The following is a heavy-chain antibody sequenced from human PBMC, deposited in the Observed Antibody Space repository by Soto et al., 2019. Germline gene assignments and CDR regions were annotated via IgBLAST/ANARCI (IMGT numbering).Heavy chain of an antibody. CDR3: VEGRPAPISGH. V-gene: IGHV2-5*02. Sequence: QITLRESGPTLVKPTQTLTLTCTFSGFSFSTSGVGVGWIRQPPGKALEWLALIYWDDDKRYSPSLKSRLTITKVTSKNQVVLTMTNMDPVDTATYYCVEGRPAPISGHWGQGTLVTVSS. CDR2: IYWDDDK. CDR1: GFSFSTSGVG. J-gene: IGHJ1*01. D-gene: IGHD2-2*01.